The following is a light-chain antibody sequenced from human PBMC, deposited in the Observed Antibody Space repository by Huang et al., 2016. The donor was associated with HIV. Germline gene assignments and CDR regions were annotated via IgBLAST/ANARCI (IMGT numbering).Light chain of an antibody. V-gene: IGKV1-13*02. CDR3: QKYDSYPWT. J-gene: IGKJ1*01. Sequence: THLTQSPSSLSANVGARVVLTCRVGLGISSALAWFQQKPGKPPRLLIHGASALETGVPGRFSGSESGTEFTLTISSLQPDDFATYFCQKYDSYPWTFGQGTKVEIK. CDR1: LGISSA. CDR2: GAS.